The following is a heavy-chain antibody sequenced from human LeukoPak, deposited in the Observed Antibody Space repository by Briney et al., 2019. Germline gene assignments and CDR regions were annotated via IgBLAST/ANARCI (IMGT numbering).Heavy chain of an antibody. Sequence: ASVKVSCKASGYTYTSYDINWVRQATGQGLEWMGWMNPSSGNTGYAQKFQGRVTMTRNTSISTAYMELSSLRSEDTAEYYCARGSISSSPDYWGQGTLVTVSS. CDR2: MNPSSGNT. J-gene: IGHJ4*02. D-gene: IGHD6-13*01. CDR1: GYTYTSYD. V-gene: IGHV1-8*01. CDR3: ARGSISSSPDY.